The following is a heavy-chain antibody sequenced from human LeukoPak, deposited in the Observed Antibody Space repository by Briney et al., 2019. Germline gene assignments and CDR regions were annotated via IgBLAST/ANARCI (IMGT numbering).Heavy chain of an antibody. CDR2: ISANNGDT. Sequence: ASVKVSCKASGYTFTNYGITWVRQAPGQGLEWMGWISANNGDTNYAQRFQGRVTMTTDTSTTTAYMELRSLRSEDTAVYYCARAYYYDSSGYGFDYWGQGTLVTVSS. V-gene: IGHV1-18*01. CDR3: ARAYYYDSSGYGFDY. CDR1: GYTFTNYG. J-gene: IGHJ4*02. D-gene: IGHD3-22*01.